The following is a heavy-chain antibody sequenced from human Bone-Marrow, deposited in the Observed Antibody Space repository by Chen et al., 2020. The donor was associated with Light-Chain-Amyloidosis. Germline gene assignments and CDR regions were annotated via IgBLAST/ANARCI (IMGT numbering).Heavy chain of an antibody. CDR2: CKSDGSAT. CDR1: GFTFNAYW. Sequence: EVQLVEYGGGLVPPGGSLRLSCAASGFTFNAYWMHWVRQVPGKGLVWVARCKSDGSATNYADSVKGRFTVSRDNAKNTLYLQMKSLRAEDTAVYYCTRGDCTSTSCFLDFWGQGTLVTVSS. J-gene: IGHJ4*02. D-gene: IGHD2-2*01. V-gene: IGHV3-74*01. CDR3: TRGDCTSTSCFLDF.